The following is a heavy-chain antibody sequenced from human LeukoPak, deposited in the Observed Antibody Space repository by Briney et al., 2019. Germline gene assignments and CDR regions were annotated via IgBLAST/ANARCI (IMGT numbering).Heavy chain of an antibody. CDR1: GFTFSSYA. J-gene: IGHJ4*02. CDR2: ISGSGGST. D-gene: IGHD3-10*01. V-gene: IGHV3-23*01. Sequence: GGSLRLSCAASGFTFSSYAMSWVRQAPGKGLEWVSVISGSGGSTYYADSVKGRFTISRDNSKNTLYLQMNSLRAEDTAAYFCAKDFWALGGSIDSWGQGTLVTVSS. CDR3: AKDFWALGGSIDS.